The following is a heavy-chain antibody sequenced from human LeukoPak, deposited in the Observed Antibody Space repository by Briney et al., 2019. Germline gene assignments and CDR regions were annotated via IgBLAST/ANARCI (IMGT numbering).Heavy chain of an antibody. Sequence: PGGSLRLSCAASGFTFSSYVMSWVRQAPGKGLEWVSAISGSGGSTYYADSVKGRFTISRDNSKNTLYLQMSSLRAEDTAIYYCAGTTAAGYFDYWGQGTLVTVSS. CDR3: AGTTAAGYFDY. D-gene: IGHD6-13*01. V-gene: IGHV3-23*01. CDR1: GFTFSSYV. CDR2: ISGSGGST. J-gene: IGHJ4*02.